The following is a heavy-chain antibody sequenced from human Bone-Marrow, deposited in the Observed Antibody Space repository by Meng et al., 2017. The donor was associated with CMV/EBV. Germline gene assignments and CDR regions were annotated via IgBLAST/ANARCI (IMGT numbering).Heavy chain of an antibody. J-gene: IGHJ4*02. Sequence: ESLKISCTVSGGSINSYYWSWIRQPPGKGLEWIGYIYYSGSTNYNPSLESRVTISIDTSKNQFSLKLSSVTAADTAVYYCAILYDFWSGYYRRSDYWGQGTLVTVSS. V-gene: IGHV4-59*12. CDR2: IYYSGST. CDR3: AILYDFWSGYYRRSDY. D-gene: IGHD3-3*01. CDR1: GGSINSYY.